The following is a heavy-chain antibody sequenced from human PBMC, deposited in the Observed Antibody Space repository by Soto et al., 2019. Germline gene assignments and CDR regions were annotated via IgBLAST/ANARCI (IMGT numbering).Heavy chain of an antibody. Sequence: ASVKVSCKVSGYTPTELSMHWVRQAPGTGLEWMGGFDPEDGETIYAQKFQGRVTMTEDTSTDTAYMELSSLRSEDTAVYYCARHGLYYYDSSANPLNWFDPWGQGTLVTVSS. CDR1: GYTPTELS. CDR2: FDPEDGET. CDR3: ARHGLYYYDSSANPLNWFDP. V-gene: IGHV1-24*01. J-gene: IGHJ5*02. D-gene: IGHD3-22*01.